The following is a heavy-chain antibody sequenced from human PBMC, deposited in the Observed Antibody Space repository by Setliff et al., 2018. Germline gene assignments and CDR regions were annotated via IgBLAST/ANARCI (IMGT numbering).Heavy chain of an antibody. CDR2: ISAYNGNT. D-gene: IGHD6-6*01. J-gene: IGHJ3*02. CDR1: GYTFTSYG. Sequence: ASVKVSCKASGYTFTSYGISWVRQAPGQGLEWMGWISAYNGNTNYAQRLQGRVTMTTDTSTSTAYMELRSLRSDDTAVYYCARDFPPLYSSSFSDAFDIWGQGTMVTVSS. CDR3: ARDFPPLYSSSFSDAFDI. V-gene: IGHV1-18*01.